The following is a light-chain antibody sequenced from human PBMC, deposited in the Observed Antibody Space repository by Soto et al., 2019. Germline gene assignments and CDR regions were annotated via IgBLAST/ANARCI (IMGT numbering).Light chain of an antibody. V-gene: IGKV3-20*01. CDR2: GAS. CDR3: QQYGRTPLT. Sequence: EIVLTQSPGTLSLSPGERATLSCRASQSVSSSYLAWYQQKPGQAPRLLIYGASSRATGIPDRFSGSGSGTDFTLTISRQEPEDFAVYYCQQYGRTPLTFGAGTKVEIK. CDR1: QSVSSSY. J-gene: IGKJ4*01.